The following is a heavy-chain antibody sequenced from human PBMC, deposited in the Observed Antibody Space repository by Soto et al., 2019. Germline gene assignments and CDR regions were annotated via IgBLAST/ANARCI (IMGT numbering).Heavy chain of an antibody. J-gene: IGHJ5*02. D-gene: IGHD3-22*01. CDR2: ISGSGGST. V-gene: IGHV3-23*01. CDR1: RFIFSDYA. Sequence: GGSLRLSCAAPRFIFSDYAMSWVRQAPGKGLEWVSAISGSGGSTYYADSVKGRFTISRDNSKNTLYLQMNSLRAEDTAVYYCASDDNYYDSSGYFTSAWGQGTLVTVSS. CDR3: ASDDNYYDSSGYFTSA.